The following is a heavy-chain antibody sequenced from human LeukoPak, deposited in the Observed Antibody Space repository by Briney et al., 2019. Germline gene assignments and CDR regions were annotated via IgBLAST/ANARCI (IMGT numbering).Heavy chain of an antibody. V-gene: IGHV3-30*04. D-gene: IGHD6-19*01. CDR2: ISYDGSNK. J-gene: IGHJ4*02. Sequence: GGSLRLSCAASGFTFSSYAMHWVRQAPGKGLEWVAVISYDGSNKYYADSVKGRFTISRDNSKNTLYLQMNSLRAEDTAVYYCSSSGWYDYWGQGTLVTVSS. CDR3: SSSGWYDY. CDR1: GFTFSSYA.